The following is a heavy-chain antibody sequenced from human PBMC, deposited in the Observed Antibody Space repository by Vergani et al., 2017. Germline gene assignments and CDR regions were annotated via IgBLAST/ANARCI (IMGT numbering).Heavy chain of an antibody. CDR1: GDSMNTYY. CDR3: ARGALWWLRQIDS. J-gene: IGHJ4*02. Sequence: QVQLQESGPGLVKPSETLSLTCSVSGDSMNTYYWTWIRQPPGKGLEWIGYIYDSGDTKYHPSLKSRVTMSLDTSKIQFSLNLYSVTAADTAVDYCARGALWWLRQIDSWGQGTLVTVSS. CDR2: IYDSGDT. V-gene: IGHV4-59*01. D-gene: IGHD2-21*01.